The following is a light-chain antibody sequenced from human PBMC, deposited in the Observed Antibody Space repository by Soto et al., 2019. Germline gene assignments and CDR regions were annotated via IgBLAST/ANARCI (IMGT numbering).Light chain of an antibody. CDR1: QYINTR. Sequence: EIVLTQSPATLSSYQGDRVTLSCRASQYINTRLAWYQHKPGQAPRLLIYGAFSRAAEIPDSFSGSGSGTEFTLTINRLEPEDSAVYYCKQYGSLITFGQGTRLEI. V-gene: IGKV3-20*01. CDR3: KQYGSLIT. CDR2: GAF. J-gene: IGKJ5*01.